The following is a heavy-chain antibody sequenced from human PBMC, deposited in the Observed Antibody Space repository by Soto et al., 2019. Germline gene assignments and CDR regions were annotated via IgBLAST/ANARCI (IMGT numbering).Heavy chain of an antibody. V-gene: IGHV4-59*12. CDR2: IFYSGST. CDR1: GGSIISYY. Sequence: SEPLSLTWSVSGGSIISYYWSLIRQPPGKGLEWIGYIFYSGSTNYNPSLKSRVTMSVDTSKNQFSLKLSSVTAADTAVYYCARDLGGSNLGYYYYYGMDVWGQGTTVTVSS. D-gene: IGHD4-4*01. CDR3: ARDLGGSNLGYYYYYGMDV. J-gene: IGHJ6*02.